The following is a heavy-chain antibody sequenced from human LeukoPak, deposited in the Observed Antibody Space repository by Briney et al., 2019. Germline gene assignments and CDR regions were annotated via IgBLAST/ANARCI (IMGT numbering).Heavy chain of an antibody. V-gene: IGHV3-21*01. J-gene: IGHJ4*02. CDR2: ISSRSNYI. Sequence: PGGSLRLSCAASGLTFSGYSMNWVRQAPGKGLEWGSSISSRSNYIYYADSVKGRFTISRDNAKNSLYLQMISLRAEDTGVYYCARDGYYTSGRNPYFDYWGQGTLVTVSS. D-gene: IGHD3-10*01. CDR3: ARDGYYTSGRNPYFDY. CDR1: GLTFSGYS.